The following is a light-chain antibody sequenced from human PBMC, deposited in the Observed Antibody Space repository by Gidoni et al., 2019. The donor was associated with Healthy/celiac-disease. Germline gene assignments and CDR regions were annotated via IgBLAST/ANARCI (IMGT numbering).Light chain of an antibody. Sequence: LTCTLSSGYSNYKVDWYQQRPGKGPRFVMRVGTGGIVGSKGDGIPDRFSVLGSGLNRYLTIKNIQEEDESDYHCGADHGSGSNFVYVFGTGTKVTVL. CDR2: VGTGGIVG. CDR1: SGYSNYK. J-gene: IGLJ1*01. CDR3: GADHGSGSNFVYV. V-gene: IGLV9-49*01.